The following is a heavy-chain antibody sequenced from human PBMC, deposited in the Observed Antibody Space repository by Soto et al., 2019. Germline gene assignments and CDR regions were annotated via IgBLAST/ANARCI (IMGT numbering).Heavy chain of an antibody. D-gene: IGHD5-18*01. CDR3: ARAEWIQLWFDY. Sequence: QVQLLESGPGLVKPSQTLSLICNVSGASISSGGYYWSWIRQRPGGGLEWLGFIYYSGISHYNPSLKRRATISVDPSKNQFSLKLISVTAAATAVYYCARAEWIQLWFDYWGQGALVTVS. V-gene: IGHV4-31*03. CDR1: GASISSGGYY. CDR2: IYYSGIS. J-gene: IGHJ4*02.